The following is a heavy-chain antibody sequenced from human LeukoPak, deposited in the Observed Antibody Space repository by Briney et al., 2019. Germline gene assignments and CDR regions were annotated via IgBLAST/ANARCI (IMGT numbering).Heavy chain of an antibody. V-gene: IGHV4-59*01. CDR3: ARLYSSGWYFDY. D-gene: IGHD6-19*01. CDR2: IYYSGST. CDR1: GGSISSYY. Sequence: SETLSLTCTVSGGSISSYYWSWIRQPPGKGLEWIGYIYYSGSTNYNPSLKSRVTTSVDTSKNQFSLKLSSVTAADTAVYYCARLYSSGWYFDYWGQGTLVTVSS. J-gene: IGHJ4*02.